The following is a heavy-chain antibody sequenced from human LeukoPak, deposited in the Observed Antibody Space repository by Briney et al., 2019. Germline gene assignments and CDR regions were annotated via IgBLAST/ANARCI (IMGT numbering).Heavy chain of an antibody. CDR2: INHSGST. V-gene: IGHV4-34*01. D-gene: IGHD3-10*01. Sequence: PSETLSLTCAVYGGSFSGYYWSWIRQPPGKGLGWIGEINHSGSTNYNPSLKSRVTISVDTSKNQFSLKLSSVTAADTAVYYCARGVFFDLWGRGTLVTVSS. CDR3: ARGVFFDL. J-gene: IGHJ2*01. CDR1: GGSFSGYY.